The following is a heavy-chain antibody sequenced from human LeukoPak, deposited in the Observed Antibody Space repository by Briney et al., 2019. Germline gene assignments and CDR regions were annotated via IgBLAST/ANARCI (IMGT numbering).Heavy chain of an antibody. CDR2: INHSGST. D-gene: IGHD3-3*01. CDR3: ARPVTTIFGTQSGWFDP. Sequence: SETLSLTCAVYGGSFSGYYWSWIRQPPGKGLEWIGEINHSGSTNYNPSLKSRVTISVDTSKNQFSLKLSSVTAADTAVYYCARPVTTIFGTQSGWFDPWGQGTLVTVSS. CDR1: GGSFSGYY. J-gene: IGHJ5*02. V-gene: IGHV4-34*01.